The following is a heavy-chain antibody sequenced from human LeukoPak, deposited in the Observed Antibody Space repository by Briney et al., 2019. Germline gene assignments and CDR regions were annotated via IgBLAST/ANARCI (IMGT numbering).Heavy chain of an antibody. Sequence: GASVKVSCKTSGYTFSTYYMHWVRQAPGQGLEWLGIIHPTDGSTSYTQKLPGRVTMTRDTATRTVYLELSSLRSEDTAVYWCARANGGGLDYWGQGTLITVSS. D-gene: IGHD3-10*01. CDR3: ARANGGGLDY. CDR2: IHPTDGST. V-gene: IGHV1-46*01. CDR1: GYTFSTYY. J-gene: IGHJ4*02.